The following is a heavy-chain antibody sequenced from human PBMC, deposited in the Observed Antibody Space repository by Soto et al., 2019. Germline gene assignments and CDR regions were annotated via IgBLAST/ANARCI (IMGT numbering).Heavy chain of an antibody. J-gene: IGHJ5*02. CDR2: ISFDGSEQ. V-gene: IGHV3-30*18. CDR3: AKDRPVGWGGDCPFDP. CDR1: GFTFSNYG. D-gene: IGHD2-21*02. Sequence: QVLLVESGGGVVQPGTSLRLSCSASGFTFSNYGMHWVRQAPGRGLEWVAVISFDGSEQHYADSVKGRFTISRDKSKSTLFLQMNTLTTDATAVYYWAKDRPVGWGGDCPFDPWGQGSLVTVSS.